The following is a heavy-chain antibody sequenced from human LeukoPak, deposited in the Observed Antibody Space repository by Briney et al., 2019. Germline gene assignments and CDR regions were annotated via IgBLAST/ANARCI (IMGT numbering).Heavy chain of an antibody. J-gene: IGHJ4*02. D-gene: IGHD3-10*01. CDR2: IIPIFGTA. V-gene: IGHV1-69*05. Sequence: GASVKVSCKASGGTFSSYAISWVRQAPGQGLEWMVGIIPIFGTANYAQKFQGRVTITTDESTSTAYMELSSLRSEDTAVYYCATSGTMVRGVHFDYWGQGTLVTVSS. CDR1: GGTFSSYA. CDR3: ATSGTMVRGVHFDY.